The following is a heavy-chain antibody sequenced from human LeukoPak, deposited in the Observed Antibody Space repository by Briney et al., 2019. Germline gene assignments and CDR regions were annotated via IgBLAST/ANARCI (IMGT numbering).Heavy chain of an antibody. J-gene: IGHJ5*02. CDR2: INPSGGST. V-gene: IGHV1-46*01. CDR3: AREVDLYSSSSWFDP. Sequence: ASEKVSCKASGYTFTSYYMHWVRQAPGQGLEWMGIINPSGGSTSYAQKFQGRVTMTRDTSTSTVYMELSSLRSEDTAVYYCAREVDLYSSSSWFDPWGQGTLVTVSS. CDR1: GYTFTSYY. D-gene: IGHD6-6*01.